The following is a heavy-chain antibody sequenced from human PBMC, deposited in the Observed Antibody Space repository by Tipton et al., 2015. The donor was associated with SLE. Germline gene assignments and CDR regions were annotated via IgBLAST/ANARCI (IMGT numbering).Heavy chain of an antibody. J-gene: IGHJ5*02. CDR3: ARGELIEGFDP. V-gene: IGHV4-31*03. Sequence: TLSLTCTVSGGSISSGGYYWSWIRQHPGKGLEWIGYIYYSGSTYYNPSLKGRVTISQDTSKNLFSLKLTSVTAADTAVYFCARGELIEGFDPWGQGTLVTVSS. CDR1: GGSISSGGYY. D-gene: IGHD3-22*01. CDR2: IYYSGST.